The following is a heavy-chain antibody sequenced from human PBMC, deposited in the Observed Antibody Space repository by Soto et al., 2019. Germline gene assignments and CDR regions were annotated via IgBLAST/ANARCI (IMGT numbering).Heavy chain of an antibody. V-gene: IGHV4-59*01. CDR1: GDSISYYY. CDR3: ARGGVGFWSGYTTYYFDY. D-gene: IGHD3-3*01. J-gene: IGHJ4*02. Sequence: SETLSLTCTVSGDSISYYYWSWIRQPPGKGLEWIGYVYYTGSTNYNPSLKSRVTLSVDTSMNQFSLKLSSVTAADTAVYYCARGGVGFWSGYTTYYFDYWGQGTLVTVSS. CDR2: VYYTGST.